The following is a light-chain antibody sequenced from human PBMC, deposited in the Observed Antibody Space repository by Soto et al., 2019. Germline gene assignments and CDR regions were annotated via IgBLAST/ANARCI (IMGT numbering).Light chain of an antibody. J-gene: IGLJ3*02. V-gene: IGLV1-47*01. CDR2: RDG. CDR1: GSNIGSNS. Sequence: QSVLTQPPSASATPGQRVTISSSGSGSNIGSNSLYWYQHFPGTAPRLLIFRDGQRPSGVPARFFGSKSDTSASLAITGLRSEDEAHYYCAVWDNSMTAWVFGGGTKLTVL. CDR3: AVWDNSMTAWV.